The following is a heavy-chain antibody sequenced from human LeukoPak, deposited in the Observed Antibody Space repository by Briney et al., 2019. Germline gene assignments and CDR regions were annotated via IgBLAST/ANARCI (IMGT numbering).Heavy chain of an antibody. CDR3: AKVGPYGGNSYYFDY. Sequence: GGSLRLPCAASGFTFSSYAMSWVRQAPGKGLEWVSAISGSGGSTYYADSVKGRFTISRDNSKNTLYLQMNSLRAEDTAVYYCAKVGPYGGNSYYFDYWGQGTLVTVSS. CDR2: ISGSGGST. J-gene: IGHJ4*02. CDR1: GFTFSSYA. D-gene: IGHD4-23*01. V-gene: IGHV3-23*01.